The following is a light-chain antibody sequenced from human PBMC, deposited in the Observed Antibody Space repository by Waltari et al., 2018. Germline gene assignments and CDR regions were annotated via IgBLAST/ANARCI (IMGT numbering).Light chain of an antibody. CDR3: QHYVRLPVT. CDR2: DAS. CDR1: QSVGRS. Sequence: EIVLTQSPGTLSLSPGERATLSCRASQSVGRSLAWYQQKPGQAPRLLIYDASTRATDIPDRFSGSGSGTDFSLSISRLAPDDLAVYYCQHYVRLPVTFGQGTKVEFK. V-gene: IGKV3-20*01. J-gene: IGKJ1*01.